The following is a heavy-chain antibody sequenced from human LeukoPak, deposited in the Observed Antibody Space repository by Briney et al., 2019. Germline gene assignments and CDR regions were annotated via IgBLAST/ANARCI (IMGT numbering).Heavy chain of an antibody. V-gene: IGHV3-9*01. J-gene: IGHJ3*02. D-gene: IGHD3-22*01. Sequence: GRSLRLSCAASGFTFDDYAMHWVRQAPGKGLEWVSGISWNSGSIGYADSVKGRFTISRDNAKNSLYLQMNSLRAEDTAVYYCAKSPTARITMIVVVDDAFDIWGQGTMVTVSS. CDR3: AKSPTARITMIVVVDDAFDI. CDR2: ISWNSGSI. CDR1: GFTFDDYA.